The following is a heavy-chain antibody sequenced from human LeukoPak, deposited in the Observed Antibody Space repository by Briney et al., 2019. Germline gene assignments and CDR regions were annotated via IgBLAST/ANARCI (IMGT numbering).Heavy chain of an antibody. D-gene: IGHD4-17*01. CDR3: AMRVAYGDSIYS. Sequence: GSSVKVSCQASGGVFSRYAVSWVRQAPGQGLEWMARIIPLFATLNYAQKFQGRVTISTNESTNTAYMELNSLRSDDTAVYYCAMRVAYGDSIYSWGQGTRVTVSS. J-gene: IGHJ4*02. V-gene: IGHV1-69*05. CDR1: GGVFSRYA. CDR2: IIPLFATL.